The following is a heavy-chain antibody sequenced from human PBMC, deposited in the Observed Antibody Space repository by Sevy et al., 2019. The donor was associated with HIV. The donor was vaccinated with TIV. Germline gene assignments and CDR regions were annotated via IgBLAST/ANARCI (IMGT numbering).Heavy chain of an antibody. J-gene: IGHJ3*02. D-gene: IGHD5-12*01. CDR3: ARDRGDGYNFEAGGDAFDI. V-gene: IGHV3-21*01. CDR1: GFTFSSYS. Sequence: GGSLRLSCAASGFTFSSYSMNWVRQAPGKGLEWVSSISSSSSYIYYADSVKGRFTISRDNAKNSLYLQMNSLRAEDTAVYYCARDRGDGYNFEAGGDAFDIWGQRTMATVSS. CDR2: ISSSSSYI.